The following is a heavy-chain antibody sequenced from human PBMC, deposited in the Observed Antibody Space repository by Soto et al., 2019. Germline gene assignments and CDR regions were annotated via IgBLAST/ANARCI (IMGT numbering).Heavy chain of an antibody. CDR2: TYYRSKWYN. J-gene: IGHJ4*02. CDR3: ARDHTQTSSGWYGAWGLDY. V-gene: IGHV6-1*01. CDR1: GDSVSSNSAA. D-gene: IGHD6-19*01. Sequence: QVQLQQSGPGLVKPSQTLSLTCAISGDSVSSNSAAWNWIRQSPSRGLEWLGRTYYRSKWYNDYAVSVKSRITINPDTSKNQFSLQLNSVTPEDTAVYYCARDHTQTSSGWYGAWGLDYWGQGTLVTVSS.